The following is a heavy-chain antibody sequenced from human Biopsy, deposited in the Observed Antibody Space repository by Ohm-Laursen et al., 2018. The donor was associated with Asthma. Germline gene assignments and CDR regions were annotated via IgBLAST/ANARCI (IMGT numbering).Heavy chain of an antibody. Sequence: SLRLSCAASGITFSTYGMHWVRQAPGKGLEWVSVIYNDGRAYYADSVKGRFTVSRDNSKNTLFLQMNSLRAEDTAVYYCTRTTTVTTTYAMDVWGRGTTVTVSS. CDR3: TRTTTVTTTYAMDV. D-gene: IGHD4-17*01. V-gene: IGHV3-NL1*01. J-gene: IGHJ6*02. CDR1: GITFSTYG. CDR2: IYNDGRA.